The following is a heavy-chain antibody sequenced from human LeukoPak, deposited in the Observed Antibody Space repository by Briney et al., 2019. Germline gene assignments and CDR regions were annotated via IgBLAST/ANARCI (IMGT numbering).Heavy chain of an antibody. CDR2: ISYDGSNK. V-gene: IGHV3-30*01. D-gene: IGHD6-13*01. J-gene: IGHJ5*02. Sequence: GGSLRLSCAASGFTFSSYAMHWVRQAPGKGLEWVAFISYDGSNKYYADSVKGRFTISRDNSKNTLYLQMNSLRAEDTAVYYCARGTIAAAGTLDPWGQGTLVTVSS. CDR1: GFTFSSYA. CDR3: ARGTIAAAGTLDP.